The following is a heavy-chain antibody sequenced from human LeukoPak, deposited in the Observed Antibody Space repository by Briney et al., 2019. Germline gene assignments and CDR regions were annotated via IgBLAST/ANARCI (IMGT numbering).Heavy chain of an antibody. D-gene: IGHD4-23*01. CDR3: AEDYGGGNWFDP. V-gene: IGHV1-18*01. CDR2: ISAYNGNT. Sequence: ASVKVSCKASGYTFTSYGISWVRQAPGQGLEGMGWISAYNGNTNYAQKLQGRVTMTTDTATSTAYTELRSLRSDDTAVYYCAEDYGGGNWFDPWGQGTLVTVSS. CDR1: GYTFTSYG. J-gene: IGHJ5*02.